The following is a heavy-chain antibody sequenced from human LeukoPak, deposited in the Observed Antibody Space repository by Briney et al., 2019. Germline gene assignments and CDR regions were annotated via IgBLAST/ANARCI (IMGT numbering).Heavy chain of an antibody. CDR1: GFTVSSNY. J-gene: IGHJ5*02. D-gene: IGHD6-13*01. V-gene: IGHV3-66*01. CDR2: IYSGGST. Sequence: GGSLRLSCAASGFTVSSNYMSWVRQAPGKGLEWVSVIYSGGSTYYADSVKGRFTISRDNAKNSLYLQMNSLRAEDTAVYYCARDNGYSSSWYANNWFDPWGQGTLVTVSS. CDR3: ARDNGYSSSWYANNWFDP.